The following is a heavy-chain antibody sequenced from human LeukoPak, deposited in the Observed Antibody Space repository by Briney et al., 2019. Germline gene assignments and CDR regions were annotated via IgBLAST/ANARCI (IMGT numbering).Heavy chain of an antibody. D-gene: IGHD6-19*01. CDR1: GYSFTSYW. Sequence: GESLKISCKGSGYSFTSYWIGWVRQMPGKGLEWMGIIYPGDSDTRYSSSFQGQVTISADKSISTAYLQWSSLKASDTAMYYCARIAVAGTGVRWFDPWGQGTLVTVSS. V-gene: IGHV5-51*01. CDR2: IYPGDSDT. J-gene: IGHJ5*02. CDR3: ARIAVAGTGVRWFDP.